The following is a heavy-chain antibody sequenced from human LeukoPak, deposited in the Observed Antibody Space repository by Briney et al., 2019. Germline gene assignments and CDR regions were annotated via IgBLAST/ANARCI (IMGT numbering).Heavy chain of an antibody. CDR3: ARNWPEWGYSYGPASTHFDY. CDR2: IYYSGST. Sequence: SGPGLVKPSGTLSLTCAVSGGSISSGGYYWSWIRQHPGKGLEWIGYIYYSGSTYYNPSLKSRVTISVDTSKNQFSLKLSSVTAADTAVYYCARNWPEWGYSYGPASTHFDYWGQGTLVTVSS. D-gene: IGHD5-18*01. V-gene: IGHV4-31*11. CDR1: GGSISSGGYY. J-gene: IGHJ4*02.